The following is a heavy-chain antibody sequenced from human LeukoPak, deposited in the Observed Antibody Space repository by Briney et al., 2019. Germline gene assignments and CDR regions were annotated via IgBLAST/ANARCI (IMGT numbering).Heavy chain of an antibody. CDR3: ARPYSSSWYWVAFDI. V-gene: IGHV1-18*01. D-gene: IGHD6-13*01. Sequence: ASVKVSCKATGYIFSNYGISWVRQAPGHGLEWMGWISSGGNTNYAPKFQDRATMTTDTSTSTAYMELRSLRFDDTAVYYCARPYSSSWYWVAFDIWGQGTMVTVSS. J-gene: IGHJ3*02. CDR2: ISSGGNT. CDR1: GYIFSNYG.